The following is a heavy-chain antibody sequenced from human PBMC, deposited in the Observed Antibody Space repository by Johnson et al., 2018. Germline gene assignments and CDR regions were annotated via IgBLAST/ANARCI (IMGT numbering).Heavy chain of an antibody. D-gene: IGHD1-26*01. CDR1: GFTFSSYG. Sequence: VQLVESGGGVVQXGRSLRLXCAASGFTFSSYGMHWVRQAPGKGLEWVAVIWYDGSNKYYADSVKGRFTISRDNSKNTLYLQMNSLRAEATAVYYCARDWGGSGSYLFAFDIWGQGTMVTVSS. CDR3: ARDWGGSGSYLFAFDI. V-gene: IGHV3-33*01. J-gene: IGHJ3*02. CDR2: IWYDGSNK.